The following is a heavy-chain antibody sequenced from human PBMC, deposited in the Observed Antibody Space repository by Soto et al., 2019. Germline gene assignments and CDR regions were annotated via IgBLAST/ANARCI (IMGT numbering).Heavy chain of an antibody. CDR2: ISGRGDST. D-gene: IGHD3-16*01. CDR1: GFSFSSHA. CDR3: AEELRRSRLGEDIEY. J-gene: IGHJ4*02. Sequence: EVQLLESGGGLVQPGGSLRLSCAASGFSFSSHAMSWVRQAPGRGLEWVSVISGRGDSTKYADSVKGRFTISRDNSKNTLYLQMNSLRAEDMAVYYCAEELRRSRLGEDIEYWGQGTLVTVSS. V-gene: IGHV3-23*01.